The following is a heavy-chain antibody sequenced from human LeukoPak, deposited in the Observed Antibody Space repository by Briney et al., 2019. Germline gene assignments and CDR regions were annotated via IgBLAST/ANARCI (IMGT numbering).Heavy chain of an antibody. V-gene: IGHV1-18*01. CDR3: ARDVAGLARGAFDI. CDR2: ISAYNGNT. Sequence: ASVKVSCKASGYTFTSYGISWVRQAPGQGLEWMGWISAYNGNTNYAQKLQGRVTMTTDTSTSTAYMELRSLRSDDTAVYYCARDVAGLARGAFDIWGQGTMVTVSS. D-gene: IGHD3-10*01. J-gene: IGHJ3*02. CDR1: GYTFTSYG.